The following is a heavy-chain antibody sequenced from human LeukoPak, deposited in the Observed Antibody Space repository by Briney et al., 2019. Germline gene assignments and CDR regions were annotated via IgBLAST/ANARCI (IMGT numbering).Heavy chain of an antibody. J-gene: IGHJ4*02. D-gene: IGHD6-13*01. CDR2: FDPEDGET. CDR1: GYTLTELS. CDR3: ATTWGSSSWTRFDY. V-gene: IGHV1-24*01. Sequence: ASVKVSCKVSGYTLTELSMHWVRQAPGKGLEWMGGFDPEDGETIYAQKFQGRVTMTEDTSTDTAYMELSSLRSEDTAVYYCATTWGSSSWTRFDYWGQGTLVAVSS.